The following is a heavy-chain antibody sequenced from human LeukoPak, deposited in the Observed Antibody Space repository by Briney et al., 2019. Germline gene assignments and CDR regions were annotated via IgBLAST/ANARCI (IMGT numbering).Heavy chain of an antibody. CDR2: INPNSGGT. V-gene: IGHV1-2*02. D-gene: IGHD6-13*01. CDR1: GYTFTGYY. J-gene: IGHJ6*03. Sequence: GASVKVSCKASGYTFTGYYMHWVRQAPGQGLEWMGWINPNSGGTNYARKFQGRVTMTRDTSISTAYMELSRLRSDDTAVYYCARKSSSSLQNYYYMDVWGKGTTVTVSS. CDR3: ARKSSSSLQNYYYMDV.